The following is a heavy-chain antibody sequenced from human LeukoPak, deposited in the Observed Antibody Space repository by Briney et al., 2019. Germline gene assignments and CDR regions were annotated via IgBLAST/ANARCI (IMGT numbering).Heavy chain of an antibody. CDR1: GGSIGSSSYF. V-gene: IGHV4-39*01. D-gene: IGHD6-19*01. J-gene: IGHJ4*02. CDR2: IYYSGST. Sequence: SETLSLTCTVSGGSIGSSSYFWGWIRQPPGKGLEWIGSIYYSGSTYYNPSLKSRVTISVDTSKNQFSLKLSSVTAADTAVYYCARQRAKYSSGWYYFDYWGQGTLVTVSS. CDR3: ARQRAKYSSGWYYFDY.